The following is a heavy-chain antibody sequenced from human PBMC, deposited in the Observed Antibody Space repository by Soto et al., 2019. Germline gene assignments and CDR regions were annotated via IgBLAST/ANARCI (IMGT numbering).Heavy chain of an antibody. D-gene: IGHD6-19*01. CDR2: IYSGGSA. V-gene: IGHV3-53*01. CDR3: AREASSGWSGGDDAFDI. Sequence: GGSLRLSCAASGFTVSSNYMSWVRQAPGKGLEWVSVIYSGGSAYYADSVKGRFTISRDNSKNTLYLQMNSLRAEDTAVYYCAREASSGWSGGDDAFDIWGQGTMVTVSS. J-gene: IGHJ3*02. CDR1: GFTVSSNY.